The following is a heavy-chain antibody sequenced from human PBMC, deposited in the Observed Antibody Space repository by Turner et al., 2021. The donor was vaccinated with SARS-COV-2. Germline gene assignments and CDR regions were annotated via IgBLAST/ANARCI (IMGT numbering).Heavy chain of an antibody. CDR3: ARDHYYDSSGYTLDAFDI. D-gene: IGHD3-22*01. CDR2: IWYDGSNK. J-gene: IGHJ3*02. V-gene: IGHV3-33*01. CDR1: G. Sequence: GMHWVLQAPGKGLEWVAVIWYDGSNKYYADSVKGRFTISRDNSKNSLYLQMNSLRAEDTAVYYCARDHYYDSSGYTLDAFDIWGQGTMVTISS.